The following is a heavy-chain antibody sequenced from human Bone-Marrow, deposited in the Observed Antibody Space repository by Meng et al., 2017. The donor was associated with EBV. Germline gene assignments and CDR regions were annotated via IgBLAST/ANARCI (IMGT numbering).Heavy chain of an antibody. CDR3: ARPFPSWQSPRLDPFGA. CDR2: VHYTGST. J-gene: IGHJ5*02. Sequence: QVQLQQWGAGLLKPSENLSLTCTVSCDSISSFYYWGWIRQPPGRGLEWIGSVHYTGSTYYSPSLKSRVTVSVDTSKNQFSLRLTSVTAADTAVYYCARPFPSWQSPRLDPFGAWGQGTLVTVSS. CDR1: CDSISSFYY. V-gene: IGHV4-39*01. D-gene: IGHD6-19*01.